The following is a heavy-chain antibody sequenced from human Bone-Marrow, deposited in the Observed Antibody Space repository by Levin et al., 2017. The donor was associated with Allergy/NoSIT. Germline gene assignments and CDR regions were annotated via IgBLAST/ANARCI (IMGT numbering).Heavy chain of an antibody. CDR1: GFTFSSYG. CDR2: ISYDGSNK. Sequence: SCAASGFTFSSYGMHWVRQAPGKGLEWVAVISYDGSNKYYADSVKGRFTISRDNSKNTLYLQMNSLRAEDTAVYYCAKDDVIDQLLPIAAAGTNYYYGMDVWGQGTTVTVSS. V-gene: IGHV3-30*18. CDR3: AKDDVIDQLLPIAAAGTNYYYGMDV. J-gene: IGHJ6*02. D-gene: IGHD6-13*01.